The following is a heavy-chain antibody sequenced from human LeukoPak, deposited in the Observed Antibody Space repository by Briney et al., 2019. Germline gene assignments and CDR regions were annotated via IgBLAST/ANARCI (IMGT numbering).Heavy chain of an antibody. CDR3: VRRGSGTCSFDY. Sequence: GMSLRLSCAASGFTFSRYGMHWVRQAPGKGLQWVAVIWSDGSEKYYVDSVQGRFTISRDNSKNTLSLQMNTLRPDDTAVYYCVRRGSGTCSFDYWGQGALVIVSS. CDR1: GFTFSRYG. V-gene: IGHV3-33*01. J-gene: IGHJ4*02. D-gene: IGHD3-10*01. CDR2: IWSDGSEK.